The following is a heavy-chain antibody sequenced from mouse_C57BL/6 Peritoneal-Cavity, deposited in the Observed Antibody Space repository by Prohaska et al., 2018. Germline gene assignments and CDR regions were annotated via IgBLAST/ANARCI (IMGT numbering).Heavy chain of an antibody. J-gene: IGHJ2*01. Sequence: NDYYMNWVKQSHGKSLEWIGDINPNNGGTSYNQKFKGKATLAVDKSSSTAYMELRSLTSEDSAVYYCALLITTVVAEYYFDYWGQGTTLTVSS. D-gene: IGHD1-1*01. CDR3: ALLITTVVAEYYFDY. CDR2: INPNNGGT. V-gene: IGHV1-26*01. CDR1: NDYY.